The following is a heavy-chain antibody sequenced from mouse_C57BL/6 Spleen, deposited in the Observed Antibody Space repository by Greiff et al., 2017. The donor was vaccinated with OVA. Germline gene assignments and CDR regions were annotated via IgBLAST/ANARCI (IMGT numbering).Heavy chain of an antibody. V-gene: IGHV1-64*01. CDR2: IHPNSGST. CDR3: ARGGRRGFAY. Sequence: VKLMESGAELVKPGASVKLSCKASGYTFTSYWMHWVQQRPGQGLEWIGMIHPNSGSTNYNEKFKSKATLTVDKSSSTAYMQLSSLTSEDSAVYYCARGGRRGFAYWGQGTLVTVSA. J-gene: IGHJ3*01. CDR1: GYTFTSYW. D-gene: IGHD1-1*02.